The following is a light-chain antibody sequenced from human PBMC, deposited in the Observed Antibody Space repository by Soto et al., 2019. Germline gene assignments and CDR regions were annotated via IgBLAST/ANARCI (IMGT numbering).Light chain of an antibody. CDR1: SSDVGGYNY. J-gene: IGLJ1*01. Sequence: QSVLTQPPSASGAPGQSVTISCTGTSSDVGGYNYVSWYQQHPGKDPKLMIYEVNKRPSGVPDRFSGSKSGNSASLTVSGLQAEDEADYYCSSYAGSSTLVLGTGTKVTVL. V-gene: IGLV2-8*01. CDR3: SSYAGSSTLV. CDR2: EVN.